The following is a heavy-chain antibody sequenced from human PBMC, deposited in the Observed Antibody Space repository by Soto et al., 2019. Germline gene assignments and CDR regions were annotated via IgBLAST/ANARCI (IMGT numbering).Heavy chain of an antibody. Sequence: KPSETLSLTCTVSGGSISPFYWSWVRQPPGKGLEWIGYLYYSGNTNYNPSLKSRVTISVDASKNQVSLRLTSVTAADTAVYYCARVGGVAARTFGYWGQGTVVTVSS. CDR3: ARVGGVAARTFGY. CDR2: LYYSGNT. V-gene: IGHV4-59*01. CDR1: GGSISPFY. J-gene: IGHJ4*02. D-gene: IGHD2-15*01.